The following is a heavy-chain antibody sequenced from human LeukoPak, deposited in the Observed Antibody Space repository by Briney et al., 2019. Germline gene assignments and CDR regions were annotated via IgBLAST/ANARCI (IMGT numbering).Heavy chain of an antibody. CDR3: ATRYSYGYYGMDV. J-gene: IGHJ6*02. CDR2: INHSGST. Sequence: SETLSLTCAVYGGSFSGYYWSWIRQPPGKGLEWIGEINHSGSTNYNPSLKSRVTISVDTSKNQFSLKLSSVTAADTAVYYCATRYSYGYYGMDVWGQGTTVTVSS. D-gene: IGHD5-18*01. CDR1: GGSFSGYY. V-gene: IGHV4-34*01.